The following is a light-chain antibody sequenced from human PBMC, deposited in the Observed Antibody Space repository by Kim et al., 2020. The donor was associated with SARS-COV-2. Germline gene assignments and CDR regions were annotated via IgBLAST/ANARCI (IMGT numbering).Light chain of an antibody. J-gene: IGKJ3*01. CDR3: QQYGSAFT. Sequence: VPPRDKAPHACRASQSVSSSYLAWYQQKPGQAPRLLIYGASSRATGIPDRFSGSGSGTDFTLTISRLEPEDFAVYYCQQYGSAFTFGPGTKVDIK. CDR1: QSVSSSY. CDR2: GAS. V-gene: IGKV3-20*01.